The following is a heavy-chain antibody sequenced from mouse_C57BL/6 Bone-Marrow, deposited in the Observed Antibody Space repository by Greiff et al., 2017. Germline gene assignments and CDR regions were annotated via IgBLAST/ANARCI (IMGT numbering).Heavy chain of an antibody. CDR1: GFSLTSYG. J-gene: IGHJ3*01. CDR2: IWSGGST. V-gene: IGHV2-2*01. CDR3: ASPNYYGSSYSFAY. D-gene: IGHD1-1*01. Sequence: QVQLQQSGPGLVQPSQSLSITCTVSGFSLTSYGVHWVRQSPGKGLEWLGVIWSGGSTDYNAAFISRLSISKDNSKSQVFFKMNSLQADDTAIYYCASPNYYGSSYSFAYWGQGTLVTVSA.